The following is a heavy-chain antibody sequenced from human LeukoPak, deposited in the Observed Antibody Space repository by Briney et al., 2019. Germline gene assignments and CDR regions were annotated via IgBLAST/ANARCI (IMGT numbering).Heavy chain of an antibody. J-gene: IGHJ4*02. CDR3: AKDGSGWWSYDYFDY. Sequence: SGGSLRLSCAASGFTFSSYGMHWVRQAPGKGLEWVAFIRYDGSNKYYADSVKGRFTISRDNSKNTLYLQMNSLRAEDTAVYYCAKDGSGWWSYDYFDYWGQGTLVTVSS. CDR2: IRYDGSNK. CDR1: GFTFSSYG. V-gene: IGHV3-30*02. D-gene: IGHD6-19*01.